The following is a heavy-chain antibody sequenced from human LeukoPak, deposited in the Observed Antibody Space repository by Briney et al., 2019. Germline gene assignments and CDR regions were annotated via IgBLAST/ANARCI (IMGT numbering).Heavy chain of an antibody. CDR1: GGSFSGYY. CDR3: ARGKYYYDSSGFDY. Sequence: PSETLSLTCAVYGGSFSGYYWSWIRQPPGKGLEWIGEINHSGSTSYNPSLKSRVTISVDTSKNQFSLKLSSVTAADTAVYYCARGKYYYDSSGFDYWGQGTLVTVSS. J-gene: IGHJ4*02. D-gene: IGHD3-22*01. CDR2: INHSGST. V-gene: IGHV4-34*01.